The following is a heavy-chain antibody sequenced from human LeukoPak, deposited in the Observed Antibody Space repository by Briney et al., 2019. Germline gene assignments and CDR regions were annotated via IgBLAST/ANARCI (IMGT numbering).Heavy chain of an antibody. CDR3: AREGDYYDTSGTLDY. CDR2: IYHSGRT. Sequence: PSETLSLTCTVSGYSISNGYYWGWMRQPPGKGLEWIGSIYHSGRTHYNPSLKSRVIISVDTSKNYFSLKLSSVTAADTAMYYCAREGDYYDTSGTLDYWGQGTLVTVSS. J-gene: IGHJ4*02. D-gene: IGHD3-22*01. CDR1: GYSISNGYY. V-gene: IGHV4-38-2*02.